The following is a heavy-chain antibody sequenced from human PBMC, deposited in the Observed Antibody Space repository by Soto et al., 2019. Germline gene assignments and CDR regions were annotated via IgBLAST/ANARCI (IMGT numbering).Heavy chain of an antibody. CDR3: AKVTYYYDSSGYYPPGPFDY. D-gene: IGHD3-22*01. J-gene: IGHJ4*02. CDR1: GFTFSSYA. V-gene: IGHV3-23*01. CDR2: ISGSGGST. Sequence: GGSLRLSCAASGFTFSSYAMSWVRQAPGKGLEWVSAISGSGGSTYYADSVKGRFTISRDNSKNTLYLQMNSLRAEDTAVYYCAKVTYYYDSSGYYPPGPFDYWGQGTLVTVSS.